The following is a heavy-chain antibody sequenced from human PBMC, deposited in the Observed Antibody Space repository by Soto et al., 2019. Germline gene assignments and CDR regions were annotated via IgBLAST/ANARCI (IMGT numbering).Heavy chain of an antibody. CDR1: GYTFSDYY. V-gene: IGHV3-11*01. Sequence: QVQLVESGGDLVKPGGSLRLSCAASGYTFSDYYLSWIRQAPGKGLEWISYIDTSSTKIYYADSVRGRFTISRDNGKNSLFLEMNNLRVEDTAVYFWASHYDLWTGYLSPVDYWGRGTLVTVSS. D-gene: IGHD3-3*01. CDR2: IDTSSTKI. J-gene: IGHJ4*02. CDR3: ASHYDLWTGYLSPVDY.